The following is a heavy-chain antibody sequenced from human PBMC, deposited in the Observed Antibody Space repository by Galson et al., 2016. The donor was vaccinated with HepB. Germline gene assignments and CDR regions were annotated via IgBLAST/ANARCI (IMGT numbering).Heavy chain of an antibody. J-gene: IGHJ3*02. D-gene: IGHD3-22*01. CDR1: GITLRNFI. V-gene: IGHV3-30-3*01. CDR2: ISHDDISK. CDR3: ARAAHSSGYCDVFDI. Sequence: SLRLSCAASGITLRNFIIHWVRQTPGKGLEWVAAISHDDISKYYTDSVKGRFTISRDNSGNTVDLQMNSLRAEDTAVYYCARAAHSSGYCDVFDIWGQGTKVTVSS.